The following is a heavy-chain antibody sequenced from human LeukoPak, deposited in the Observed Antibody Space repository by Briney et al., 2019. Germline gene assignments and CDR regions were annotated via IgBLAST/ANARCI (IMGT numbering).Heavy chain of an antibody. Sequence: PGGSLRLSCAASGFTFSSYEMNWVRQAPGKGLEWVSYISSSGSTIYYADSVKGRFTISRDNAKKSLILQMNSLRADDTAVYYCARDYAGDTSGLVLDYWGQGTLVTVSS. D-gene: IGHD3-22*01. V-gene: IGHV3-48*03. CDR1: GFTFSSYE. CDR2: ISSSGSTI. J-gene: IGHJ4*02. CDR3: ARDYAGDTSGLVLDY.